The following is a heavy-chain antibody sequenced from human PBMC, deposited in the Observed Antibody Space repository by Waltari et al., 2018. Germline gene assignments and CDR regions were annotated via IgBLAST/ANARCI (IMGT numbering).Heavy chain of an antibody. CDR2: INMDGIST. CDR1: GFAFSTYW. V-gene: IGHV3-74*01. Sequence: EVQLVESGGGLLQPGGSLRLSCAASGFAFSTYWMHWVRQVPGKGLVWVSRINMDGISTGYSDSVKGRFTISRDNAKNTLYLQMNSLRAEDTALYYCARARRDGYSFFDYWGQGTLVTVSS. D-gene: IGHD5-18*01. CDR3: ARARRDGYSFFDY. J-gene: IGHJ4*02.